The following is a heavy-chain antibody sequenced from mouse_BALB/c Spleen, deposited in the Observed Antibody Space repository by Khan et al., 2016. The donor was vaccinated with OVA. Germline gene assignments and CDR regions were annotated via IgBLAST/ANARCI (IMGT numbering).Heavy chain of an antibody. V-gene: IGHV3-2*02. J-gene: IGHJ3*01. CDR2: ISYSGST. CDR3: TGGRTY. CDR1: GYSITSDYA. Sequence: EVQLQESGPGLVKPSQSLSLTCTVTGYSITSDYAWNWIRQFPENKLEWMAYISYSGSTSYTPSLKSRISITRDTSKNHFFLQLNSVTTEDTATYYCTGGRTYWGQGTLVTVST. D-gene: IGHD3-3*01.